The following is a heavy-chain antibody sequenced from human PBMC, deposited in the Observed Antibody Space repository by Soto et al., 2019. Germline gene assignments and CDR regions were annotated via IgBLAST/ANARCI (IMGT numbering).Heavy chain of an antibody. Sequence: PGGSLRLSCSASILTFSSYDMHWVRQATGKGLEWVSAIGTAGDTYYPGSVKGRFTISRENAKNSLYLQMNSLRAEDTAVYYCARDIAGTYYYYYYGMDVWGQGTTVTVSS. CDR2: IGTAGDT. J-gene: IGHJ6*02. CDR1: ILTFSSYD. CDR3: ARDIAGTYYYYYYGMDV. V-gene: IGHV3-13*01. D-gene: IGHD6-13*01.